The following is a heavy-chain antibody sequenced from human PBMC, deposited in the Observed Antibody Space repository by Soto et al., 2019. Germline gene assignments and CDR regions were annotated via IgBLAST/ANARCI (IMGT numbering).Heavy chain of an antibody. Sequence: SETLSLTCAVSGGSISSGGYSWSWIRQPPGKGLEWIGYIYHSGSTYYNPSLKSRVTISVDRSKNQFSLKLSSVTAADTAVYYCDRVPEYWGQGTLVTVSS. J-gene: IGHJ4*02. V-gene: IGHV4-30-2*01. CDR3: DRVPEY. CDR2: IYHSGST. CDR1: GGSISSGGYS.